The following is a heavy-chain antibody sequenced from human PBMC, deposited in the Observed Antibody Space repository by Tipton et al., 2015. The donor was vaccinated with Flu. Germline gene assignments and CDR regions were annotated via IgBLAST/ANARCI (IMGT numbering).Heavy chain of an antibody. Sequence: QLVQSGAEVKQPGASVKVSCKTSGYNFAHHAIHWVRQAPGQGLEWMGAISPYTGDTNSAQKYQGRVTMTIDTSTSTAHMELRSLRSDDTAVYFCARVAELANDYWGQGTLVTVSA. J-gene: IGHJ4*02. CDR3: ARVAELANDY. D-gene: IGHD4/OR15-4a*01. V-gene: IGHV1-18*04. CDR2: ISPYTGDT. CDR1: GYNFAHHA.